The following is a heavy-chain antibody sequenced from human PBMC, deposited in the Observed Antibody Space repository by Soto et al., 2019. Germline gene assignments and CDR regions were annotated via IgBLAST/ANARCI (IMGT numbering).Heavy chain of an antibody. CDR2: LSGSGTST. CDR3: AKATTNGGWFNPFDS. V-gene: IGHV3-23*01. D-gene: IGHD6-19*01. CDR1: GFSFVNYA. Sequence: GALRLSCAASGFSFVNYAMNWVRQAPGKGLEWVSGLSGSGTSTYYADSVKGRFTISRDNSRDTLFLQMNSLTADDTAVYYCAKATTNGGWFNPFDSWGQGALVTVSS. J-gene: IGHJ4*02.